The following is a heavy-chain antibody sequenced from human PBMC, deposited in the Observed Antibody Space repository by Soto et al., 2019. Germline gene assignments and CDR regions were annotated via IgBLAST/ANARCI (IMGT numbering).Heavy chain of an antibody. CDR1: GGSISSGGYY. D-gene: IGHD3-22*01. Sequence: QVQLQESGPGLVKPSQTLSLTCTVSGGSISSGGYYWSWIRQHPGKGLERIGYIYYSGSTYYNPSLKSRVTISVETSKNQFSLKLSSVNAADTAVYYCARDGSTYYYDSSGYQYSGMDVWRQGTTVTVSS. CDR3: ARDGSTYYYDSSGYQYSGMDV. V-gene: IGHV4-31*03. J-gene: IGHJ6*02. CDR2: IYYSGST.